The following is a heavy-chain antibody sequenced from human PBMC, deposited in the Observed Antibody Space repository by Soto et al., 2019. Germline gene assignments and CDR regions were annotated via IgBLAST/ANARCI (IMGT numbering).Heavy chain of an antibody. CDR3: AKVDGGTISASGIETDA. Sequence: PGGSLRLSCAASGVTFRTCAVGLFRLAPGKGLEWVSGISGSGGSTFFADSVKGRFTISRDNYKNTVYLPMNSMRADDTDVYYCAKVDGGTISASGIETDARGQANT. V-gene: IGHV3-23*01. CDR2: ISGSGGST. CDR1: GVTFRTCA. J-gene: IGHJ6*02. D-gene: IGHD5-12*01.